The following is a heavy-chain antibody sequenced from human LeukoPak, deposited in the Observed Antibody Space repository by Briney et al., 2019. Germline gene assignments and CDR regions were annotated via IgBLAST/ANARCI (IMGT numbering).Heavy chain of an antibody. Sequence: GGSLRLSCAASGFTFSSYSMNWVRQAPGKGLEWVSGISNIGDNTYYADSVKGRFTISRDNSKNTLYLQMNSQRGEDTAIYYCATTIAFDIWGQGTLVTVSS. V-gene: IGHV3-23*01. D-gene: IGHD5-24*01. CDR1: GFTFSSYS. CDR2: ISNIGDNT. J-gene: IGHJ3*02. CDR3: ATTIAFDI.